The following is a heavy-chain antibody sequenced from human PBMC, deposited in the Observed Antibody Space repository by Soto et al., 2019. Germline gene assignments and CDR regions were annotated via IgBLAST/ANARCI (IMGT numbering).Heavy chain of an antibody. Sequence: EVQLLDSGGGFVQPGGSLRLSCAASGFTFSSYAMNWVRQAPGKGLEWVSVISGSGGSTYYADSVKGRFTISRDNSKNTLYLQMNSLRAEDTAVYYCARRGPGTYFDYWGQGTLVTVSS. D-gene: IGHD6-13*01. CDR2: ISGSGGST. CDR1: GFTFSSYA. J-gene: IGHJ4*02. V-gene: IGHV3-23*01. CDR3: ARRGPGTYFDY.